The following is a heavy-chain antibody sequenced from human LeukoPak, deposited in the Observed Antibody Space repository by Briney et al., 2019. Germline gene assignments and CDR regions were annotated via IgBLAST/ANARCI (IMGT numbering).Heavy chain of an antibody. CDR1: GFTFSSYA. J-gene: IGHJ4*02. CDR3: ARASFRYYYDSSGLEVFDY. V-gene: IGHV3-30*14. D-gene: IGHD3-22*01. Sequence: GRSLRLSCAASGFTFSSYAMHWVRQAPGKGLEWVAVISYDGSNKYYADSVKGRFTISRDNSKNTLYLQMNSLRAEDTAVYYCARASFRYYYDSSGLEVFDYWGQGTLVTVSS. CDR2: ISYDGSNK.